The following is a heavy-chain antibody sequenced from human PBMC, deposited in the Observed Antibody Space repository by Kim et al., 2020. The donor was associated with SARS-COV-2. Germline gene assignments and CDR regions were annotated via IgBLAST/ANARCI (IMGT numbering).Heavy chain of an antibody. CDR1: GFTFSSYA. J-gene: IGHJ5*02. V-gene: IGHV3-30*04. CDR2: ISYDGSNK. D-gene: IGHD2-2*01. Sequence: GGSLRLSCAASGFTFSSYAMHWVRQAPGKGLEWVAVISYDGSNKYYADSVKGRFTISRDNSKNTLYLQMNSLRAEDTAVYYCASPDIVVVPAAANWFDP. CDR3: ASPDIVVVPAAANWFDP.